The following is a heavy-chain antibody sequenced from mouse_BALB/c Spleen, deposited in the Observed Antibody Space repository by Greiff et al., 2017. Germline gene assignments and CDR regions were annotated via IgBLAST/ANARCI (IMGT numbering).Heavy chain of an antibody. CDR2: ISSGGSYT. Sequence: EVMLVESGGGLVKPGGSLKLSCAASGFTFSSYAMSWVRQSPEKRLEWVAEISSGGSYTYYPDTVTGRFTISRDNAKNTLYLEMSSLRSEDTAMYYCARDRWLGAMDYWGQGTSVTVSS. CDR3: ARDRWLGAMDY. J-gene: IGHJ4*01. CDR1: GFTFSSYA. D-gene: IGHD2-3*01. V-gene: IGHV5-9-4*01.